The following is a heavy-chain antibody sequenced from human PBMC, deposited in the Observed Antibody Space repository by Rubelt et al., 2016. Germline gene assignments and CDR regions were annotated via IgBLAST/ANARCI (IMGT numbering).Heavy chain of an antibody. CDR1: GYTFTSYY. CDR2: INPSGGST. CDR3: ARVGFYYDSGSYVD. J-gene: IGHJ4*02. Sequence: QVQLVQSGAEVKKPGASVKVSCKASGYTFTSYYMHWVRQAPGQGLEWMGIINPSGGSTTYEQKFQGRVTMTRETSTSTGYMDLSSLRCEDTAVYYCARVGFYYDSGSYVDWGQGTLVTVSS. V-gene: IGHV1-46*01. D-gene: IGHD3-10*01.